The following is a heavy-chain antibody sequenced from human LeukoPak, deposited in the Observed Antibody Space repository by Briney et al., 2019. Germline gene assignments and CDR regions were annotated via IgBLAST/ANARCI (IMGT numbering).Heavy chain of an antibody. V-gene: IGHV3-23*01. J-gene: IGHJ4*02. CDR1: GFTFSSYA. D-gene: IGHD3-22*01. CDR2: ISGSGGST. CDR3: AKYYYDSSGYYFPFGY. Sequence: GGSLRLSCAASGFTFSSYAMSWVRQAPGKGLEWVSAISGSGGSTYYADSVKGRFTISRDNSKNTLYLQMNSLRAEDTAVYYCAKYYYDSSGYYFPFGYWGQGTLVTVSS.